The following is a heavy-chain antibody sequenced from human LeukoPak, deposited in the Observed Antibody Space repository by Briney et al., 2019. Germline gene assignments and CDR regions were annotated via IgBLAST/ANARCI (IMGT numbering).Heavy chain of an antibody. CDR2: ISSSGSTI. J-gene: IGHJ4*02. D-gene: IGHD1-26*01. CDR1: GFTFSSYE. Sequence: GGSLRLSCAASGFTFSSYEMNWVRQAPGKGLEWVPYISSSGSTIYYADSVKGRFTISRDNAKNSLYLQMNSLRAEDTAVYHCARVGATEGYWGQRTLVTVSS. CDR3: ARVGATEGY. V-gene: IGHV3-48*03.